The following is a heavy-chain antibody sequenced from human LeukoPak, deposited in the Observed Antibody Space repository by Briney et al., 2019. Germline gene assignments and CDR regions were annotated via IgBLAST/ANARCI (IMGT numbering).Heavy chain of an antibody. CDR3: AREGAYQLLSSYYFYGMDV. CDR1: GFIFRNHA. CDR2: ISYDGSNK. D-gene: IGHD1-26*01. V-gene: IGHV3-30-3*01. Sequence: GGSLRLSCAASGFIFRNHAIHWVRQAPGKGLDWVAVISYDGSNKYYADSVKGRFTISRDNSKNTLYLRMNSLRAEDTALYYCAREGAYQLLSSYYFYGMDVWGQGTTVTVSS. J-gene: IGHJ6*02.